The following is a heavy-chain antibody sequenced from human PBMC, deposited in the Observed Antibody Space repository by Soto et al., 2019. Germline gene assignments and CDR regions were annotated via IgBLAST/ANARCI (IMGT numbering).Heavy chain of an antibody. D-gene: IGHD3-3*01. CDR3: TTDLFASPVDDY. J-gene: IGHJ4*02. CDR2: IKSKTDGGTT. V-gene: IGHV3-15*07. Sequence: PGGSLRLSCAASGFTFNNALMNWVRQAPGKGLEWVGRIKSKTDGGTTDYAAPVKGRFTISRDDSKNTLYLQMNSLKTEDTAVYYCTTDLFASPVDDYWGQGTLVTVSS. CDR1: GFTFNNAL.